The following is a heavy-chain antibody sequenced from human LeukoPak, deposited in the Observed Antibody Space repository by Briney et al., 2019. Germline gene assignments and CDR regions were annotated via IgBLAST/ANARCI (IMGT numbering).Heavy chain of an antibody. CDR3: AKVMRRFGEPDAFDI. V-gene: IGHV3-30*02. CDR2: IRYDGSNK. D-gene: IGHD3-10*01. CDR1: RFIFRNYG. J-gene: IGHJ3*02. Sequence: PGGSLRLSCTASRFIFRNYGMHWVRQAPGKGLEWVAFIRYDGSNKYYADSVKGRFTISRDNSKNTLYLQMNSLRAEDTAVYYCAKVMRRFGEPDAFDIWGQGTMVTVSS.